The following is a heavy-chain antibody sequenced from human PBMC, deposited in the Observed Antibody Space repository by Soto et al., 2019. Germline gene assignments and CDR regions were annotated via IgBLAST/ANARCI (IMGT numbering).Heavy chain of an antibody. CDR3: AKGRYDSPAGMDV. J-gene: IGHJ6*02. V-gene: IGHV1-18*01. Sequence: QVQLVQSGAEVKKPGASVKVSCKASGYTFTSYGISWVRQAPGQGLEWMGWISAYNGNTNYAQKHKARGTNTANTATSTGYMELRSLKSDDTAVYYCAKGRYDSPAGMDVWGQGTTVTVSS. CDR1: GYTFTSYG. CDR2: ISAYNGNT. D-gene: IGHD3-22*01.